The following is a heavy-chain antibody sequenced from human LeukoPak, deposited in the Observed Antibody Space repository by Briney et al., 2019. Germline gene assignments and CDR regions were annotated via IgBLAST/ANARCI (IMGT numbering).Heavy chain of an antibody. CDR1: GGSISSYY. Sequence: PSETLSLTCTVSGGSISSYYWSWIRQPPGKGLEWIGYIYYSGSTNYNPSLESRVTISVDTSKNQFSLKLSSVTAADTAVYYCARGEQLASYWGQGTLVTVSS. D-gene: IGHD6-13*01. V-gene: IGHV4-59*01. CDR3: ARGEQLASY. CDR2: IYYSGST. J-gene: IGHJ4*02.